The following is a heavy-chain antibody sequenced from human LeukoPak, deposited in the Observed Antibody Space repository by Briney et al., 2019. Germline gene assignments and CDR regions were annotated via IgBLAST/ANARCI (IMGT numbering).Heavy chain of an antibody. D-gene: IGHD4-17*01. V-gene: IGHV4-4*02. J-gene: IGHJ4*02. CDR3: ARARYGDLDY. Sequence: SETLSLTCTVSGGSISSYYWSWVRQPPWKGLEWIGEIYHSGSTNYNPSLKSRVTISVDKSKNQFSLKLSSVTAADTAVYYCARARYGDLDYWGQGTLVTVSS. CDR2: IYHSGST. CDR1: GGSISSYY.